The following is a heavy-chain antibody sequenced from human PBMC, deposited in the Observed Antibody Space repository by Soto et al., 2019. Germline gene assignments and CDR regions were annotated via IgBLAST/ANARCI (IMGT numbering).Heavy chain of an antibody. CDR1: GYTFTSYG. D-gene: IGHD3-22*01. Sequence: GASVKVSCKASGYTFTSYGISWVRQAPGQRPEWMGWVSTNNADTNYAQKFQGRVTMTTDRSTTTTYMELTSLRSDDTAVYYCARELNTDSSAYYSFAFWGQGTLVTVSS. V-gene: IGHV1-18*01. J-gene: IGHJ4*02. CDR3: ARELNTDSSAYYSFAF. CDR2: VSTNNADT.